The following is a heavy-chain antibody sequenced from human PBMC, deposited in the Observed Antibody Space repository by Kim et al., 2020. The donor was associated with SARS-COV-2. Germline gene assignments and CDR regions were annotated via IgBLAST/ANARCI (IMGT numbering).Heavy chain of an antibody. Sequence: GGSLRLSCAASGFTFDDYAMHWVRQAPGKGLEWVSGISWNSGSIGYADSVKGRFTISRDNAKNSLYLQMNSLRAEDTALYYCAKDTHDGYYGSGSPLAAFDIWGQGTMVTVSS. V-gene: IGHV3-9*01. J-gene: IGHJ3*02. CDR3: AKDTHDGYYGSGSPLAAFDI. D-gene: IGHD3-10*01. CDR2: ISWNSGSI. CDR1: GFTFDDYA.